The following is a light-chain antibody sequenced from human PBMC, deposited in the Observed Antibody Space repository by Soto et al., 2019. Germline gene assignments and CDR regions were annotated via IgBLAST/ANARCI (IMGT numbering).Light chain of an antibody. CDR1: QAIGNY. Sequence: DIQMTQSPSSLSASVGDRVTVTCRASQAIGNYLAWYQQKPGKVPRLLIYGASTLRSGFPSRFSGSGSGTAFTLTINGLQPEDVATYYCQKYDTAPLTFGGATKVEIK. CDR2: GAS. CDR3: QKYDTAPLT. J-gene: IGKJ4*01. V-gene: IGKV1-27*01.